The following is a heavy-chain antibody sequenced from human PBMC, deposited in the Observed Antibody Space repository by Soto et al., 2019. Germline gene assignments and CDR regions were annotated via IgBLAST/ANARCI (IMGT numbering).Heavy chain of an antibody. CDR1: GDSVSSNSAA. CDR2: TYYRSKWYN. V-gene: IGHV6-1*01. J-gene: IGHJ5*02. Sequence: SQTLSLTCAISGDSVSSNSAAWNWIRQSPSRGLEWLGRTYYRSKWYNDYAVSVKSLITINPDTSKNQFSLQLNSVTPEDTAVYYCSSELLGFWSGGSRYHVIGWFDPWGQGTMVTVSS. CDR3: SSELLGFWSGGSRYHVIGWFDP. D-gene: IGHD2-15*01.